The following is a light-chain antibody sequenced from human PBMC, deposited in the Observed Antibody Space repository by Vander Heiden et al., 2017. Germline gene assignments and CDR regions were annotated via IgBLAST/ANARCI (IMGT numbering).Light chain of an antibody. CDR1: SNAIGTYSY. CDR3: SSYKSGTTLVV. CDR2: DVS. J-gene: IGLJ2*01. Sequence: ALPQPASVSGSPGQSPPIPCTGTSNAIGTYSYVSWYQPHPGKAPNLIIYDVSYRPSGISNRFSGSKSDNTASLTISGLQAEDEADYYCSSYKSGTTLVVFGGGTKLTVL. V-gene: IGLV2-14*03.